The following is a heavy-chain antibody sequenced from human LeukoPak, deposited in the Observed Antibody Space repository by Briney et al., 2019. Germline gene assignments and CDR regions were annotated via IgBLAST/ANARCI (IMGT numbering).Heavy chain of an antibody. CDR2: ISWNSGST. CDR1: GFTFDDYA. Sequence: GGSLRLSCAASGFTFDDYAMHWVRQAPGKGLEWVSGISWNSGSTSYADSVKGRFTISRDNAKNTLYLQMNSLRAEDTAVYYCASQPIAVAGRARDYWGQGTLVTVSS. CDR3: ASQPIAVAGRARDY. D-gene: IGHD6-19*01. V-gene: IGHV3-9*01. J-gene: IGHJ4*02.